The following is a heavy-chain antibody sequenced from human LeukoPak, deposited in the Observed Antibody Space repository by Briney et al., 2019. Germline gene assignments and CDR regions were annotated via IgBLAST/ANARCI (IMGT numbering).Heavy chain of an antibody. CDR2: VYSGGST. D-gene: IGHD1-26*01. CDR3: AVIYSGTYYGMSY. V-gene: IGHV3-53*01. Sequence: GGSLRLSCAVSGFTVSTNYMTWVRQAPGKGLDWVSVVYSGGSTYYADSVKGRFTVSRDNSKNTLYLQMDSLRAEDTAMYYCAVIYSGTYYGMSYWGQGTLVTVSS. CDR1: GFTVSTNY. J-gene: IGHJ4*02.